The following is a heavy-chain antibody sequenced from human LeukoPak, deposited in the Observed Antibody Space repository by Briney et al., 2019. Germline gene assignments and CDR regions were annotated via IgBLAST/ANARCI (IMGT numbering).Heavy chain of an antibody. J-gene: IGHJ6*02. CDR2: IYYSVGT. D-gene: IGHD3-22*01. V-gene: IGHV4-59*08. Sequence: SETLSLTCHVSSGSLSTFYCSWIRPPPGKGLGWVGYIYYSVGTNYNPSLKSEAPISVATSKNQFSLKLSSVTPTDRAGYYCARGYDSSGYYYYGMDVWGQGTTVTVSS. CDR1: SGSLSTFY. CDR3: ARGYDSSGYYYYGMDV.